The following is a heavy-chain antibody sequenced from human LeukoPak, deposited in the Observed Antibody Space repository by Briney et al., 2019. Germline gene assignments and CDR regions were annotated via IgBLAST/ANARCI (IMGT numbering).Heavy chain of an antibody. D-gene: IGHD3-9*01. CDR3: ARSRLNDDILTGYYHDAFDI. Sequence: ASVKVSCKASGGTFSSYAISWVRQAPGQGLEWMGGIIPIFGTANYAQKFQGRVTITADESTSTAYMELSSLRSEDTAVYYCARSRLNDDILTGYYHDAFDIWGQGTMVTVSS. J-gene: IGHJ3*02. CDR2: IIPIFGTA. V-gene: IGHV1-69*13. CDR1: GGTFSSYA.